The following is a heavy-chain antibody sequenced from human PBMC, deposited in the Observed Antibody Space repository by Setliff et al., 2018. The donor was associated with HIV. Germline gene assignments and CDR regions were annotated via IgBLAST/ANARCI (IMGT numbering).Heavy chain of an antibody. CDR2: MNPNSGNS. V-gene: IGHV1-8*02. J-gene: IGHJ4*02. Sequence: ASVKVSCKASGYTFTNYDINWVRQATGQGLEWMGWMNPNSGNSNHAQKFQERVTISRDMSTSTAYMELSGLRSEDTAVYYCAAAPSPAAPGNWGQGTLVTVSS. D-gene: IGHD6-25*01. CDR3: AAAPSPAAPGN. CDR1: GYTFTNYD.